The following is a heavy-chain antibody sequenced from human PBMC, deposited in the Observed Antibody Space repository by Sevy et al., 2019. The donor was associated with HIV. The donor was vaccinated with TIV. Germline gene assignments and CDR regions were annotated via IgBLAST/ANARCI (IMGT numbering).Heavy chain of an antibody. CDR3: ASLSTYDY. CDR2: IYYSGST. J-gene: IGHJ4*02. D-gene: IGHD3-16*01. CDR1: GGSISSSSYY. Sequence: SDTLSLTCTVSGGSISSSSYYWGWIRQPPGKGLEWIGSIYYSGSTYYNPSLKSRVTISVDTSKNQFSLKLSSVTAADTAVYYCASLSTYDYWGQGTLVTVSS. V-gene: IGHV4-39*01.